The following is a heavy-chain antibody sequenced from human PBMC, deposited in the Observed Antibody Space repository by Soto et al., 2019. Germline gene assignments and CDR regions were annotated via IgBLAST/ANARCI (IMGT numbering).Heavy chain of an antibody. CDR2: ISSTVM. Sequence: GGSLRLSCAASGFTFSSYEMNWVRQAPGKGLEWVSYISSTVMYYTDSVKGRFTISRDNARNSLYLQMNSLRAEDTAVYYCAREARGGGYFDYWGPGTPVTVSS. D-gene: IGHD2-15*01. CDR3: AREARGGGYFDY. V-gene: IGHV3-48*03. CDR1: GFTFSSYE. J-gene: IGHJ4*02.